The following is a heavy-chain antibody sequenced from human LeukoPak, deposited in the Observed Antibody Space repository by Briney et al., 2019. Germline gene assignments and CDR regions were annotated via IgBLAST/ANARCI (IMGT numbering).Heavy chain of an antibody. D-gene: IGHD2-2*01. CDR1: GFTFSSYG. J-gene: IGHJ4*02. CDR2: ISYDGSNK. V-gene: IGHV3-30*19. CDR3: ARDECSSTSCVDY. Sequence: GGSLRLSCAVSGFTFSSYGMHWVRQAPGKGLEWVAVISYDGSNKYYADSVKGRFTISRDNSKNTLYLQMNSLRAEDTAVYYCARDECSSTSCVDYWGQGTLVTVSS.